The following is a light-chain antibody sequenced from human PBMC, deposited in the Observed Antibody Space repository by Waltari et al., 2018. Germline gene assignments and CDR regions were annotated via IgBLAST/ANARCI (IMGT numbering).Light chain of an antibody. CDR3: QNFGSSPYS. V-gene: IGKV3-20*01. J-gene: IGKJ2*03. CDR1: QSVSSY. Sequence: VILTQSPATLSLSPGERATLSCRASQSVSSYLAWYQQKPGQAPRLLIYAASSWATGIPDRFSGSGSGTDFTLTISSLEPEDFAVYYCQNFGSSPYSFGQGTKVEIK. CDR2: AAS.